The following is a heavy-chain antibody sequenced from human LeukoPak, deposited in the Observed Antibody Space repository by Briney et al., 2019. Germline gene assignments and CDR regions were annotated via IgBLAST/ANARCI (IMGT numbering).Heavy chain of an antibody. CDR2: VYSGGST. V-gene: IGHV3-66*02. CDR1: GFIVSSIY. Sequence: GGSPRLSCAASGFIVSSIYMSWVRQAPGKGLEWVSVVYSGGSTYYADSVKGRFTISRDNSKNTLYLQMNSLRAEDTAVYYCARDEGGGTSWSSLDYWGQGTLVTVSS. J-gene: IGHJ4*01. CDR3: ARDEGGGTSWSSLDY. D-gene: IGHD2-2*01.